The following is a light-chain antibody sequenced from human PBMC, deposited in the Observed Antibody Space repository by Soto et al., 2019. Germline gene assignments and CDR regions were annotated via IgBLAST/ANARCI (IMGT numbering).Light chain of an antibody. CDR3: QQTYGMGT. CDR1: QSISNY. CDR2: AAS. J-gene: IGKJ1*01. V-gene: IGKV1-39*01. Sequence: DLQLTQSPYFLSASVGDRVTITCRASQSISNYLNWYQQKPGKAPRLLIYAASTLQSVAPSRFSGNGSGTDFTLTISSLHPEDFATVYRQQTYGMGTFGPGTKVDIK.